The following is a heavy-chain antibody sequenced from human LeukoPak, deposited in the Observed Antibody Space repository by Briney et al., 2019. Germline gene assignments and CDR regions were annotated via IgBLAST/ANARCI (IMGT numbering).Heavy chain of an antibody. CDR1: GGSFSGYY. Sequence: SETLSLTCAVYGGSFSGYYWSWIRQPAGKGLEWIGEINHSGSTNYNPSLKSRVTISVDTSKNQFSLKLSSVTAADTAVYYCARGGPLRYFDWLLLRYFDYWGQGTLVTVSS. CDR2: INHSGST. D-gene: IGHD3-9*01. CDR3: ARGGPLRYFDWLLLRYFDY. J-gene: IGHJ4*02. V-gene: IGHV4-34*01.